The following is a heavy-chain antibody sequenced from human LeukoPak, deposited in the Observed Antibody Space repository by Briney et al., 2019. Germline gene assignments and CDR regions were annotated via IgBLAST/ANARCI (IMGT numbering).Heavy chain of an antibody. CDR1: GFTFSSYW. Sequence: LGGSLRLSCAASGFTFSSYWMHWVRQAPGKGLVWVARINTDGSITGYTDSVKGRFAISRDNAKNTLYLQMNSLRVEDTAVYYCAHFGIDWASDCWGQGTLVTVSS. CDR2: INTDGSIT. CDR3: AHFGIDWASDC. J-gene: IGHJ4*02. D-gene: IGHD3-9*01. V-gene: IGHV3-74*01.